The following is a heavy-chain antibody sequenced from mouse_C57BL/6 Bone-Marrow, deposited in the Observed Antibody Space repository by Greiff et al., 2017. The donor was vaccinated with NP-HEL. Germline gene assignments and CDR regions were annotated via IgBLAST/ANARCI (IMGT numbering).Heavy chain of an antibody. CDR2: IDPSDSYT. CDR3: ARRGPLPFAH. Sequence: QVQLQQSGAELVMPGASVKLSCKASGYTFTSYWMHWVKQRPGQGLEWIGEIDPSDSYTNYNQKFKGKSTLTVDKSSSTAYMQLSSLTSEDSAVYYCARRGPLPFAHWGQGTLVTVSA. D-gene: IGHD6-1*01. J-gene: IGHJ3*01. V-gene: IGHV1-69*01. CDR1: GYTFTSYW.